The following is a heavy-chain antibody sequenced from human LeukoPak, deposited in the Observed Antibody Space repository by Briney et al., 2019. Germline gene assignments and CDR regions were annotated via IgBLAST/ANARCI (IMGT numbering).Heavy chain of an antibody. D-gene: IGHD4-17*01. CDR3: AKARYGDGRGVDY. Sequence: TGGSLRLSCAASGFMFSSNAMNWVRQAPGKGLEWVSVISGSGASTYYADSVKGRFSISRDNSKNTLYLQMNRLRAGDTAVYYCAKARYGDGRGVDYWGQGTLVTVSS. CDR1: GFMFSSNA. V-gene: IGHV3-23*01. J-gene: IGHJ4*02. CDR2: ISGSGAST.